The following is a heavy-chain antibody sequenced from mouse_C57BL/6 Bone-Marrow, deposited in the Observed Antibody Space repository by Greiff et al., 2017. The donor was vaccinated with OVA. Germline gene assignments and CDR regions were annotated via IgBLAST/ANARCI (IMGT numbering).Heavy chain of an antibody. CDR1: GYAFSSSW. Sequence: QVQLKESGPELVKPGASVKISCKASGYAFSSSWMNWVKQRPGKGLEWIGRIYPGDGDTNYNGKFKGKATLTADKSSSTAYMQLSSLTSEDSAVYFCARDYGSSLFAYWGQGTLVTVSA. CDR2: IYPGDGDT. V-gene: IGHV1-82*01. CDR3: ARDYGSSLFAY. D-gene: IGHD1-1*01. J-gene: IGHJ3*01.